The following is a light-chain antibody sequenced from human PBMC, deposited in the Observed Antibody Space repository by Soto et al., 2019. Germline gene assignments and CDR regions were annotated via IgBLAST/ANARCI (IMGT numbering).Light chain of an antibody. CDR1: QSISGC. V-gene: IGKV1-5*01. Sequence: DIQMTQSPSTLSAYVGDRVTITCRASQSISGCMDLHQQKPGKAPKLLIYAVSALQRGVPPRFSGSGSGTEFTLTISSLQPDDFATYYCQQYDSSSVTFGQGTKVDIK. CDR3: QQYDSSSVT. CDR2: AVS. J-gene: IGKJ1*01.